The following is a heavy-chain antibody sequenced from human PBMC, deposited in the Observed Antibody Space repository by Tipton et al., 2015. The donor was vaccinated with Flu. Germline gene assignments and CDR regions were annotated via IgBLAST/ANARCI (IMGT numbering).Heavy chain of an antibody. CDR3: ARGNSGLDVFDM. Sequence: QLVQSGAEVKKPGASVKVSCKASRYTFTGYYIHWVRQAPGQGLEWMGWINPNSGGTNYAQKFQGRVTMTRDTSVTTAYMELSRLTSDDTAAYYCARGNSGLDVFDMWGEGTMLTVSS. CDR1: RYTFTGYY. D-gene: IGHD6-19*01. CDR2: INPNSGGT. V-gene: IGHV1-2*02. J-gene: IGHJ3*02.